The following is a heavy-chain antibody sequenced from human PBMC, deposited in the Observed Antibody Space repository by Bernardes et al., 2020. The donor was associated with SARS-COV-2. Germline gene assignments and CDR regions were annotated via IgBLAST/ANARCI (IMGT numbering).Heavy chain of an antibody. V-gene: IGHV4-61*01. CDR1: RGCVSFGSNY. J-gene: IGHJ5*02. CDR3: VRGTGFCSGGSCGWIDP. CDR2: IYYPGSI. Sequence: SDPLSFTCSVSRGCVSFGSNYWTWLRQPPGKGLEWIGYIYYPGSINYNPSLKSRVTISVDTSKNQFSLKLTSVTAADTAVYYCVRGTGFCSGGSCGWIDPWGQGTLVSVSS. D-gene: IGHD2-15*01.